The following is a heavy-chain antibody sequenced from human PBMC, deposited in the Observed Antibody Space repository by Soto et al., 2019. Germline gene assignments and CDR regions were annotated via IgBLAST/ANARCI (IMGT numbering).Heavy chain of an antibody. Sequence: GESLKISCKGSGYSFTSYWISWARQMPGKGLEWMGRIDPSDSYTNYSPSFQGHVTISADKSISTAYLQWSSLKASDTAMYYCAAPKQLSMGYYYGMDVWGQGTTVTVSS. CDR2: IDPSDSYT. J-gene: IGHJ6*02. V-gene: IGHV5-10-1*01. D-gene: IGHD2-2*01. CDR1: GYSFTSYW. CDR3: AAPKQLSMGYYYGMDV.